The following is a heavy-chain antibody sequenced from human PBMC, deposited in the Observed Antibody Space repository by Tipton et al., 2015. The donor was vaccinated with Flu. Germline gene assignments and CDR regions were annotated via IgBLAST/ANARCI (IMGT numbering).Heavy chain of an antibody. J-gene: IGHJ5*02. CDR2: IYTSGST. CDR1: GGSLSSFY. D-gene: IGHD1-26*01. Sequence: TLSLTCTVSGGSLSSFYWSWIRQPAGKGLEWIGRIYTSGSTKYNPSLKSRLSMSVDTSKNQFSLKLTSVTAVDTAVYYCARSGDFCLYWFGPWGQGTLVTVSS. CDR3: ARSGDFCLYWFGP. V-gene: IGHV4-4*07.